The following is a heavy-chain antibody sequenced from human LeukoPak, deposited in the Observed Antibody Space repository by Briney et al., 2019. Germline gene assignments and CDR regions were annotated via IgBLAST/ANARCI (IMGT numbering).Heavy chain of an antibody. D-gene: IGHD6-13*01. V-gene: IGHV3-23*01. CDR3: AKDDEGIAAAGPEYFQH. J-gene: IGHJ1*01. Sequence: GGSLRLSCAASGFTFSSYAMSWVRQAPGKGLERVSAISGSGGSTYYADSVKGRFTISRDNSKNTLYLQMNSLRAEDTAVYYCAKDDEGIAAAGPEYFQHWGQGTLVTVSS. CDR2: ISGSGGST. CDR1: GFTFSSYA.